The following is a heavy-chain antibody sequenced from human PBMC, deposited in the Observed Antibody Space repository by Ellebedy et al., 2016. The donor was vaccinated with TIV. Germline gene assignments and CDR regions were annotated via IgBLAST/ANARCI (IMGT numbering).Heavy chain of an antibody. CDR3: ALDYSSDNDFDY. CDR2: IDLSDSYN. D-gene: IGHD3-10*01. CDR1: GYSFTSHW. J-gene: IGHJ4*02. Sequence: PGGSLRLSCKGSGYSFTSHWISWVRQMPGKGLEWMGRIDLSDSYNNYSPSFQGHVTISADKSISTAYLQWSSLEASDTAMYYCALDYSSDNDFDYWGQGTLVTVSS. V-gene: IGHV5-10-1*01.